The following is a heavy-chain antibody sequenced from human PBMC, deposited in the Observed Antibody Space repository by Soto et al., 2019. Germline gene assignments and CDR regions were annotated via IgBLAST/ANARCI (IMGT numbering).Heavy chain of an antibody. J-gene: IGHJ4*02. Sequence: QVQLVQSGAEVRNPGASVKLSCKASGYTFNMYYMHWVRQAPGQGLEWMGVINPNGHTTTYAQRFQGRLTMTRDTSTSTVYMDLTSLRSEDTAVYYCAREGAAAARMFDNWGQGTLVTVSS. CDR3: AREGAAAARMFDN. CDR1: GYTFNMYY. V-gene: IGHV1-46*02. CDR2: INPNGHTT. D-gene: IGHD6-13*01.